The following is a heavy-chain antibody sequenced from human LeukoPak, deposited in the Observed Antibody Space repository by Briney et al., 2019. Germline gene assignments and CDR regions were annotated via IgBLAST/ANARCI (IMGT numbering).Heavy chain of an antibody. J-gene: IGHJ5*02. V-gene: IGHV4-30-2*01. Sequence: SETLSLTCTVSGGSISSGGYYWSWIRQPPGKGLEWIGYIYHSGSTYYNPSLKSRVAISVDRSKNQFSLKLSSVTAADTAVYYCARGPGLRFYNWFDPWGQGTLVTVSS. CDR2: IYHSGST. D-gene: IGHD3-3*01. CDR1: GGSISSGGYY. CDR3: ARGPGLRFYNWFDP.